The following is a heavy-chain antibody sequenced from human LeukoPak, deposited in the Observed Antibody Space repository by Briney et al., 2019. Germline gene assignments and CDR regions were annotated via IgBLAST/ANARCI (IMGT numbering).Heavy chain of an antibody. Sequence: GRSLRLSCAASGFTFSSYGMHWVRQAPGKGLEWAAVISYDGSNKYYADSVKGRFTISRDNSKNTLYLQMNSLRAEDTAVYYCAKDNYGSGPSWFDPWGQGTLVTVSS. CDR1: GFTFSSYG. CDR2: ISYDGSNK. D-gene: IGHD3-10*01. V-gene: IGHV3-30*18. J-gene: IGHJ5*02. CDR3: AKDNYGSGPSWFDP.